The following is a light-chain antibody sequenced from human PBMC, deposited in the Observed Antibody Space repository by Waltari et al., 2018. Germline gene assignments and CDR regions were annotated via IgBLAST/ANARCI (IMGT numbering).Light chain of an antibody. CDR3: QQYDWSPPGYT. Sequence: IALTQSPGTLSCSPGERATLSCRSSQTVDSNSVAWYQQRPGQVPRLLIFAASSRATGIPDRFSASGSGTDFTLTISRLEPEDFAVYYCQQYDWSPPGYTFGQGTKLEIK. V-gene: IGKV3-20*01. J-gene: IGKJ2*01. CDR1: QTVDSNS. CDR2: AAS.